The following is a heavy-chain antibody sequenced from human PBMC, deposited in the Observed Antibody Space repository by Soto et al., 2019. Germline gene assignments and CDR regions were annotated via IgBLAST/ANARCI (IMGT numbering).Heavy chain of an antibody. CDR2: IIPILGIA. V-gene: IGHV1-69*10. D-gene: IGHD4-4*01. CDR1: GGTFSSYA. Sequence: SVKVSCKTSGGTFSSYAISWVRQAPGQGLEWMRGIIPILGIANYAQKFQGRVTITADESTSTAYMKLSSVRSADTAVYYCAREGVNDYNLNYYGMDVWGQGTTVTVSS. J-gene: IGHJ6*02. CDR3: AREGVNDYNLNYYGMDV.